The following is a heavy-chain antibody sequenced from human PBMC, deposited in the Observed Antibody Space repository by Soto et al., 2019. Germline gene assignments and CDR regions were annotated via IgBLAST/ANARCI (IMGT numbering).Heavy chain of an antibody. CDR2: MSGSGGNT. D-gene: IGHD6-19*01. Sequence: GGSLRLSCGASGFTFSSYAMSWVRQAPGKGLEWVSVMSGSGGNTYYTDSVKGRFTISRDNSKNTLYLQMNSLRAEDTAVYYCARAFWTVAGTRYFDYWGQGTLVTVSS. J-gene: IGHJ4*02. CDR3: ARAFWTVAGTRYFDY. CDR1: GFTFSSYA. V-gene: IGHV3-23*01.